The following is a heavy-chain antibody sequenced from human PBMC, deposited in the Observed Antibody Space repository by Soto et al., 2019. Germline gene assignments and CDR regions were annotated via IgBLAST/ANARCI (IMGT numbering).Heavy chain of an antibody. D-gene: IGHD6-19*01. CDR1: GFTFSSYA. V-gene: IGHV3-23*01. CDR2: ISGSGGST. CDR3: AKISRDIAVAGRRFDP. J-gene: IGHJ5*02. Sequence: VGSLRLSCAASGFTFSSYAMSWVRQNPWKGLEWVSAISGSGGSTYYADSVKGRFTISRDNSKNTLYLQMNSLRAEDTAVYYCAKISRDIAVAGRRFDPWGQGTLVTVSS.